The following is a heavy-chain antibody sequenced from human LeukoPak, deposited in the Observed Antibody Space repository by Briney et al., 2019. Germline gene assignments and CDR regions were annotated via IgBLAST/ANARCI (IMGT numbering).Heavy chain of an antibody. V-gene: IGHV4-31*03. Sequence: SQTLSLTCTVSGDSISSGGYYWSWIRQHPGKGLEWSGYIYFSGSTYYSPSLKSRVTISVDTSKNQFSLKLSSVTAADTAVYYSARVLSSGGEDWGRFDYWGQGTLVTVSS. CDR3: ARVLSSGGEDWGRFDY. CDR2: IYFSGST. J-gene: IGHJ4*02. CDR1: GDSISSGGYY. D-gene: IGHD3-16*01.